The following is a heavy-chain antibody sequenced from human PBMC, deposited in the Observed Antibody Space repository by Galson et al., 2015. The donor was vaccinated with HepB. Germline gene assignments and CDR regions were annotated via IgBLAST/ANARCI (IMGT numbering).Heavy chain of an antibody. J-gene: IGHJ4*02. CDR3: ASAGYGDYPPWA. Sequence: SVKVSCKASGYTFTSYDINWVRQATGQGLEWMGWMNPNSGNTGYAQKIQGRGTMTRNTSRSTAYMELSSLRSEDTAAYYCASAGYGDYPPWAWGQGTLVTVSS. D-gene: IGHD4-17*01. CDR1: GYTFTSYD. V-gene: IGHV1-8*01. CDR2: MNPNSGNT.